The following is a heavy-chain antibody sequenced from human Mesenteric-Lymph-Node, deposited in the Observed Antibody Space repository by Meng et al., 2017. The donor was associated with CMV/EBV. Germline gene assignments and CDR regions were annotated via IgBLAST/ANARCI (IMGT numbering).Heavy chain of an antibody. D-gene: IGHD3-9*01. Sequence: HVPLPPGGAGLLKPSETLSVTHAVYVGSFSGYSWNWIRQSPEKGLEWIGEINHSGSTTYNPSFTSRIIISVDTSTNQISLNMSSVTAADTAVYYCARGSSYDILTGYFDYWGQGALVTVSS. CDR1: VGSFSGYS. J-gene: IGHJ4*02. CDR2: INHSGST. V-gene: IGHV4-34*01. CDR3: ARGSSYDILTGYFDY.